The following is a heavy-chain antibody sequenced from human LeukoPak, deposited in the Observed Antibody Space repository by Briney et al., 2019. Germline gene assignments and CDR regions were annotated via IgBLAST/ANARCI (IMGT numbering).Heavy chain of an antibody. V-gene: IGHV4-38-2*01. J-gene: IGHJ4*02. CDR2: IYHSGRT. D-gene: IGHD3-10*01. Sequence: SETLSLTCAVSGYSISSGYYWGWIRPPPGKGLEWIGSIYHSGRTYYNPSLKSRVTISVDTSKDQFSLKLSSVAAADTAVYYCARHYYPYYFDYWGQGTLVTVSS. CDR1: GYSISSGYY. CDR3: ARHYYPYYFDY.